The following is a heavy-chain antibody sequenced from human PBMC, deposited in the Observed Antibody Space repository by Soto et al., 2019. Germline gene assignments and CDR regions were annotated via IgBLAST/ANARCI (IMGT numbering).Heavy chain of an antibody. J-gene: IGHJ5*02. V-gene: IGHV1-3*01. CDR2: INAGNGNT. Sequence: ASVKVSCKASGGTFSSYTISWVRQAPGQGLEWMGWINAGNGNTRSSRKFQGRVIITRDTSATTAYLEVDSLRSEDTAIYYCARVAPSRRSAPRSHPWGPGLLGT. CDR3: ARVAPSRRSAPRSHP. CDR1: GGTFSSYT.